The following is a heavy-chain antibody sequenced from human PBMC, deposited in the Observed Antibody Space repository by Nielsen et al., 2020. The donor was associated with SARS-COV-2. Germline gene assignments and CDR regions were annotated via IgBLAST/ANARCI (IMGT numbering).Heavy chain of an antibody. Sequence: SETLSLTCTVSGGSISSSSYYWGWIRQPPGKGLEWIGSIYYSGSTYYNPSLKSRVTISVDTSKNQFSLKLSSVTAADTAVYYCAGSIVGATAATFDPWGQGTLVTVSS. V-gene: IGHV4-39*07. CDR1: GGSISSSSYY. CDR3: AGSIVGATAATFDP. J-gene: IGHJ5*02. D-gene: IGHD1-26*01. CDR2: IYYSGST.